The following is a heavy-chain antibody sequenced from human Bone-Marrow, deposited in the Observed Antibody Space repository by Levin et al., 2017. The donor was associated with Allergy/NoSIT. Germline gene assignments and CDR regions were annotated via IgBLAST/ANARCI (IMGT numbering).Heavy chain of an antibody. Sequence: GGSLRLSCVASGFTFSDYEMNWVRQAPGKGLEWVSYISSSGSTIYYADSVKGRFTISRDNAKNSLYLQMNSLRAEDTAVYYCARQLGNFWSGYNYFDYWGQGTLVTVSS. V-gene: IGHV3-48*03. CDR1: GFTFSDYE. D-gene: IGHD3-3*01. J-gene: IGHJ4*02. CDR2: ISSSGSTI. CDR3: ARQLGNFWSGYNYFDY.